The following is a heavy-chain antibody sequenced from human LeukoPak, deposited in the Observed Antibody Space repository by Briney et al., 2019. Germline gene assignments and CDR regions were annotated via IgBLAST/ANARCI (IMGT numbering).Heavy chain of an antibody. Sequence: GVPLRLSCAASGFTFSGYDMHWVRQATGKGLEWVSAIGTAGDTYYPGSVKGRFTISRENAKNSLYLQMNSLRAGDTAVYYCARAFGGVIANWGQGTLVTVSS. D-gene: IGHD3-16*02. CDR1: GFTFSGYD. J-gene: IGHJ4*02. CDR2: IGTAGDT. CDR3: ARAFGGVIAN. V-gene: IGHV3-13*01.